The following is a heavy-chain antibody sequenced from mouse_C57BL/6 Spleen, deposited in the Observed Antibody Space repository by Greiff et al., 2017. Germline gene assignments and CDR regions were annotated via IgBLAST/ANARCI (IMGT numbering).Heavy chain of an antibody. CDR1: GYSITSGYY. D-gene: IGHD1-1*02. Sequence: VQLKESGPGLVKPSQSLSLTCSVTGYSITSGYYWNWIRQFPGNKLEWMGYISYDGSNNYNPSLKNRISITRDTSKNQFFLKLNSVTTEDTATYYCASHYVDFDYWGQGTTLTVSS. J-gene: IGHJ2*01. V-gene: IGHV3-6*01. CDR2: ISYDGSN. CDR3: ASHYVDFDY.